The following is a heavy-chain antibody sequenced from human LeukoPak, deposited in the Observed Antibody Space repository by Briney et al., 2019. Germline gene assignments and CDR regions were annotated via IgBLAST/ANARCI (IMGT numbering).Heavy chain of an antibody. D-gene: IGHD2-2*01. J-gene: IGHJ4*02. V-gene: IGHV3-53*01. CDR3: ARDSGVPAEIAYAYYFDY. CDR2: IYSGGST. CDR1: GFTVSSNY. Sequence: GGSLRLSCAASGFTVSSNYMSWVRQAPGKGLEWVSVIYSGGSTYYADSVKGRFTISRDNSKNTLYLQMNSLRAEDTAVYYCARDSGVPAEIAYAYYFDYWGQGTLVTVSS.